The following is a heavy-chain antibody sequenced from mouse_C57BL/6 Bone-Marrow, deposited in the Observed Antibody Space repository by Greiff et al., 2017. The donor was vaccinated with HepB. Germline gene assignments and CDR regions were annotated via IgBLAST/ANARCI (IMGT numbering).Heavy chain of an antibody. Sequence: QLQQSGPELVKPGASVKISCKASGYAFSSSWRNWVKQRPGKGLEWIGRIYPGDGDTNYNGKFKGKATLTADKASSTAYMQLSSLTSEDSAVYFCARVASDYWGQGTTLTVSS. V-gene: IGHV1-82*01. J-gene: IGHJ2*01. CDR1: GYAFSSSW. D-gene: IGHD6-1*01. CDR3: ARVASDY. CDR2: IYPGDGDT.